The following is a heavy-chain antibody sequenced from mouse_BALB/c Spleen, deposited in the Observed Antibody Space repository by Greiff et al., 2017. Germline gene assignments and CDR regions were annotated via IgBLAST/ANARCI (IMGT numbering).Heavy chain of an antibody. D-gene: IGHD2-1*01. Sequence: VQLVESGPGLVAPSQSLSITCTVSGFSLTSYGVHWVRQPPGKGLEWLGVIWAGGSTNYNSALMSRLSISKDNSKSQVFLKMNSLQTDDTAMYYCARYGNYGVFYAMDYWGQGTSVTVSS. CDR2: IWAGGST. CDR1: GFSLTSYG. V-gene: IGHV2-9*02. J-gene: IGHJ4*01. CDR3: ARYGNYGVFYAMDY.